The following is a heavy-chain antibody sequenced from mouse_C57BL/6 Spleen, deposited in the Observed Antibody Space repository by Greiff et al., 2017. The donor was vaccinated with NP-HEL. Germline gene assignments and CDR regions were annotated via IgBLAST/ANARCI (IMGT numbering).Heavy chain of an antibody. Sequence: LVESGAELVKPGASVKMSCKASGYTFTTYPIEWMKQNHGKSLEWIGNFHPYNDDTKYNEKFKGKATLTVEKSSSTVYLELSRLTSDDSAVYYCAREWHYGSSSFAYWGQGTLVTVSA. CDR2: FHPYNDDT. V-gene: IGHV1-47*01. D-gene: IGHD1-1*01. CDR1: GYTFTTYP. CDR3: AREWHYGSSSFAY. J-gene: IGHJ3*01.